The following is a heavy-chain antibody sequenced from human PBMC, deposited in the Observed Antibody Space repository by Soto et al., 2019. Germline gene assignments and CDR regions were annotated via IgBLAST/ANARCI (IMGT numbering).Heavy chain of an antibody. CDR2: LYTDGTT. J-gene: IGHJ4*01. V-gene: IGHV3-53*01. Sequence: GGSLRLSCEGSDFLVSSNYMTWVRQAPGKGLEWVSVLYTDGTTYYADSVKGRFTLSRDNSKNTLYLQMSSLRAEDTAVYYCARGSNSVSTLFYWGHGTLVTVSS. CDR1: DFLVSSNY. CDR3: ARGSNSVSTLFY. D-gene: IGHD2-8*01.